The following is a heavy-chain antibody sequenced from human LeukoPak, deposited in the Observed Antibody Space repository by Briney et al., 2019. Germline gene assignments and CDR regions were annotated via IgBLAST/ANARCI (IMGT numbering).Heavy chain of an antibody. D-gene: IGHD3-10*01. V-gene: IGHV3-23*01. CDR1: GFTFSSYA. J-gene: IGHJ3*02. Sequence: PEGSLRLSCAVSGFTFSSYAMSWVRQAPGKGLEWVSTISSTGGTTNYADSVKGRFTISRDNSNNTLYLQMNSLRAQDTAVYYCAKTLRGLILDAFDIWGQGTMVTVSS. CDR2: ISSTGGTT. CDR3: AKTLRGLILDAFDI.